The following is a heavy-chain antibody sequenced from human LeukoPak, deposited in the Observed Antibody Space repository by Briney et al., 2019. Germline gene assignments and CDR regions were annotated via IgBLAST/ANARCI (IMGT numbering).Heavy chain of an antibody. D-gene: IGHD6-19*01. CDR1: GFTFSSYS. J-gene: IGHJ4*02. CDR2: ISSSGSTI. V-gene: IGHV3-48*04. CDR3: AREQWLLREYFDY. Sequence: GGSLRLSCAASGFTFSSYSMNWVRQAPGKGLEWVSYISSSGSTIYSADSVKGRFTISRDNAKNSLYLQMNSLRAEDTAVYYCAREQWLLREYFDYWGQGTLVTVSS.